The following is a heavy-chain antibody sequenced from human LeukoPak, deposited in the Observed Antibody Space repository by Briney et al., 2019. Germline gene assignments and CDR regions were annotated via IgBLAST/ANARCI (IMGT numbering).Heavy chain of an antibody. Sequence: PGGSLRLSCAASGFTFSSYAMHWVRQAPGKGLEWVANIIHDGDDKYYVDSVKGRFTISKDIAKNSLYLQMNNLRAEDTAVYYCARDGGSRWYAIYYPGMDVWGQGTTVIVSS. CDR2: IIHDGDDK. CDR3: ARDGGSRWYAIYYPGMDV. D-gene: IGHD6-13*01. V-gene: IGHV3-7*01. J-gene: IGHJ6*02. CDR1: GFTFSSYA.